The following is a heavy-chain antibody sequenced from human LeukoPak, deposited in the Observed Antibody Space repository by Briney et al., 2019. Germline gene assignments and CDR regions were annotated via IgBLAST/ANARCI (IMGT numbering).Heavy chain of an antibody. V-gene: IGHV5-51*01. CDR1: GSRFTSYW. CDR2: IYPGDSGT. Sequence: PGAYLEISFQGSGSRFTSYWIGWVRPLPGKGLEWVGIIYPGDSGTRYSPSFQGQVTISADKSISTASLEWSSLRAADTAMYYCARHGTAMFSRTYYYCYGMDVWGQGTTVTVSS. J-gene: IGHJ6*02. CDR3: ARHGTAMFSRTYYYCYGMDV. D-gene: IGHD5-18*01.